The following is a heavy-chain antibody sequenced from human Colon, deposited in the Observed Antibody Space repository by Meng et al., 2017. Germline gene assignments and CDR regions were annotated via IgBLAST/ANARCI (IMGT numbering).Heavy chain of an antibody. J-gene: IGHJ4*02. V-gene: IGHV3-21*01. CDR1: GFTFSSFS. CDR2: ISSTSNYI. D-gene: IGHD6-13*01. Sequence: GESLKISCAASGFTFSSFSMNWVRQAPGKGLEWVSSISSTSNYIYYTNSVKGRFTISRDNAKNSLFLQMNSLRAEDTAVYYCARDAIAAAGGDFDYWGQGTLVTVSS. CDR3: ARDAIAAAGGDFDY.